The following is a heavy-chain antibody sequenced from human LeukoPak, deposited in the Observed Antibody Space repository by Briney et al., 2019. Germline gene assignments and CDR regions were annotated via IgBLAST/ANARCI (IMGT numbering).Heavy chain of an antibody. V-gene: IGHV4-39*07. D-gene: IGHD2-2*01. J-gene: IGHJ4*02. CDR2: IYYSGST. CDR3: ARGIVVVPAAISSRAYFDY. CDR1: GGSINSGSYY. Sequence: SETLSLTCTVSGGSINSGSYYWSWIRQPPGKGLEWLGSIYYSGSTYYNPSLKSRVTISVDTSKNQFSLKLSSVTAADTAVYYCARGIVVVPAAISSRAYFDYWGQGTLVTVSS.